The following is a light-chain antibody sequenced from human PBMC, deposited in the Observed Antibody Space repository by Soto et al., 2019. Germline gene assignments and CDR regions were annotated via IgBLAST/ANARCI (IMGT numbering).Light chain of an antibody. CDR1: QSIRSC. Sequence: DIEMTQSPSILSASAGDRVTLTCRASQSIRSCLAWYQQKPGKAPRLLIYDAYSLASGIPARFSGRRSGTEFTLTIAGLQPEDFATYYCQQYESYPWTFGQGTKVDIK. V-gene: IGKV1-5*01. J-gene: IGKJ1*01. CDR3: QQYESYPWT. CDR2: DAY.